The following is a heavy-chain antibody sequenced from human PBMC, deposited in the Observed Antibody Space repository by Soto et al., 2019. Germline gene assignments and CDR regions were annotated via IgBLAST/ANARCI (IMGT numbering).Heavy chain of an antibody. CDR1: GFIFSSYD. CDR2: ISTAGET. V-gene: IGHV3-13*01. J-gene: IGHJ3*02. D-gene: IGHD2-8*02. Sequence: VQLVESGGGLVQPVGSLRLSCAASGFIFSSYDMHWVRQGTGKGLEWVSGISTAGETYYRGSVRGRFTISRENAKNSLYLQMNSLRAEDTAVYYCARDAKGLVNAFDRWGQGTMVTVSS. CDR3: ARDAKGLVNAFDR.